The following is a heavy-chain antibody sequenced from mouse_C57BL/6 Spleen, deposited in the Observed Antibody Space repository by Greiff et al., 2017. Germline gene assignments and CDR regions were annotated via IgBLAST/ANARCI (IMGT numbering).Heavy chain of an antibody. CDR2: IYPSDSET. D-gene: IGHD3-2*02. CDR1: GYTFTSYW. J-gene: IGHJ3*01. Sequence: QVQLQQPGAELVRPGSSVKLSCKASGYTFTSYWMDWVKQRPGQGLEWIGNIYPSDSETHYNQKFKDKATLTVDKPSSTAYMQLSSLTSEDSAVYYCARRGQLRPWFAYWGQGTLVTVSA. V-gene: IGHV1-61*01. CDR3: ARRGQLRPWFAY.